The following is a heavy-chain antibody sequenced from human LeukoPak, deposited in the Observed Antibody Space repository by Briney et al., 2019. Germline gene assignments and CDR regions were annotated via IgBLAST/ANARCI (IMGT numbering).Heavy chain of an antibody. Sequence: GGSLRLSCAASGFTFSSYSMNWVRQAPGKGLEWVSSISSSSSYIYYADSVKGRFTISRDNAKNSLYLQMNSLRAEDTAVYYCARAQYSSSWSIDYWGQGTLVTVSS. CDR1: GFTFSSYS. D-gene: IGHD6-13*01. CDR3: ARAQYSSSWSIDY. J-gene: IGHJ4*02. V-gene: IGHV3-21*01. CDR2: ISSSSSYI.